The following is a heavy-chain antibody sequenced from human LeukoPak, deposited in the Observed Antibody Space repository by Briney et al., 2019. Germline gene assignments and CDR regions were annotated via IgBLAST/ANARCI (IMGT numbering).Heavy chain of an antibody. CDR3: ARDQIAAAGNYYYYYYGMDV. J-gene: IGHJ6*02. V-gene: IGHV1-18*01. CDR2: ISAYNGNT. Sequence: ASVKVSCKASGYTFTSYGISWVRQAPGQGLEWMGWISAYNGNTNYAQKLQGRVTMTTDTSTSTAYMELRSLRSDDTAVYYCARDQIAAAGNYYYYYYGMDVWGQGTAVTVSS. CDR1: GYTFTSYG. D-gene: IGHD6-13*01.